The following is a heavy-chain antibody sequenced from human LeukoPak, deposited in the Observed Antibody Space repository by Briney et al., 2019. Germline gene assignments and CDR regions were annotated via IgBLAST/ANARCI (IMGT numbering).Heavy chain of an antibody. D-gene: IGHD4-17*01. Sequence: GGSLRLSCAASGFTVSSNYMSWVRQAPGKGLEWVSVIYSGGSTYYADSVKGRFTISRDNSKNSLFLQMTSLRAEDTALYYCVYGDFVRTVNYFDYWGQATLVTVSS. V-gene: IGHV3-66*01. CDR1: GFTVSSNY. J-gene: IGHJ4*02. CDR3: VYGDFVRTVNYFDY. CDR2: IYSGGST.